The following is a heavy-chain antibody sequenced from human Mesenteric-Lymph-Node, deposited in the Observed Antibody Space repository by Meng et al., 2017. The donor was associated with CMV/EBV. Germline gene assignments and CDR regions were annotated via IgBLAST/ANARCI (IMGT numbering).Heavy chain of an antibody. CDR3: ARGDTAMDYCFDY. J-gene: IGHJ4*02. D-gene: IGHD5-18*01. V-gene: IGHV3-53*01. Sequence: GGSLRLSCAASGFTVSSNYMSWVRQAPGKGLEWVSVIYSGGSTYYADSVKGRFTISRDNSKNTLYLQMNSLRAEDTAVYYCARGDTAMDYCFDYWGQGTLVTVSS. CDR2: IYSGGST. CDR1: GFTVSSNY.